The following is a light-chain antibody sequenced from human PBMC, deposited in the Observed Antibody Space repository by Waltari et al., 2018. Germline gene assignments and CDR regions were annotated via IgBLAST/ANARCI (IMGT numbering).Light chain of an antibody. Sequence: DIQMTQSPSSLSASVGDRVIITCRASQSVRNFLNWYQQEPGKAPKLLIYATSSLQTGVPSRFSGSGSGTDFTLSISSLQPEDFAIYFCQQGYMTPRTFGQGTKVEIK. CDR2: ATS. J-gene: IGKJ1*01. V-gene: IGKV1-39*01. CDR3: QQGYMTPRT. CDR1: QSVRNF.